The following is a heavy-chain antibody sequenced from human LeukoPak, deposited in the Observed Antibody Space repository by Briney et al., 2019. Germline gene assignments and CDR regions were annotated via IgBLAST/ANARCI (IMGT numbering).Heavy chain of an antibody. CDR3: ARHLSGTAMAHYFDH. CDR2: IYSSGNT. CDR1: GASISSGRNY. Sequence: SETLSLTCSVSGASISSGRNYCGWIRQSPGKWLEWIASIYSSGNTHYNPSLQSLVSVSVDTSKNQVSVRLSSLTAADTGVYYCARHLSGTAMAHYFDHWGQGTVVTVSS. J-gene: IGHJ4*02. D-gene: IGHD5-18*01. V-gene: IGHV4-39*01.